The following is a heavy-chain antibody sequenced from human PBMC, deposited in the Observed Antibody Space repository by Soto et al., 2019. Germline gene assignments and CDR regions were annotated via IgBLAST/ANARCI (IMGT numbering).Heavy chain of an antibody. V-gene: IGHV4-61*01. Sequence: SETLSLTCTVSDGSVSSGSYYWSWIRQPPGKGLEWIGYIYYSGSTNYNPSLKSRVTISVDTSKNQFSLKLSSVTAADTAVYYCARTPYSNYGYYYGMDVWGQGTTVTVSS. J-gene: IGHJ6*02. CDR3: ARTPYSNYGYYYGMDV. CDR1: DGSVSSGSYY. D-gene: IGHD4-4*01. CDR2: IYYSGST.